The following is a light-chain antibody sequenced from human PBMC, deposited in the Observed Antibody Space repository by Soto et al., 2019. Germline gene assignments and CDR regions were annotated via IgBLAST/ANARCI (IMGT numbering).Light chain of an antibody. J-gene: IGLJ3*02. CDR1: SSDVGGYNY. CDR3: CSYAGSYTLGV. V-gene: IGLV2-11*01. CDR2: DVS. Sequence: QSALTQPRSVSGSPGQSVTISCTGTSSDVGGYNYVSWYQQYPGKAPKLIIYDVSKRPSGVPDRFSGSKSGNTASLTISGLQAGDEADYYCCSYAGSYTLGVFGGGTQLTVL.